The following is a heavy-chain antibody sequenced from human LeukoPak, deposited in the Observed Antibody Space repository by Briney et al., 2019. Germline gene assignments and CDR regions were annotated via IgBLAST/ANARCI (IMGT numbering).Heavy chain of an antibody. D-gene: IGHD3-10*01. Sequence: GGSLRLSFSASGFTFSSYAMHWVRQAPGKGLEYVSAISSNGGSTYYADSVKGRFTISRDNSKNTLYLQMSSLRAEDTAVYYCVTRQNYYGSGSSFDYWGQGTLVTVSS. J-gene: IGHJ4*02. V-gene: IGHV3-64D*06. CDR3: VTRQNYYGSGSSFDY. CDR2: ISSNGGST. CDR1: GFTFSSYA.